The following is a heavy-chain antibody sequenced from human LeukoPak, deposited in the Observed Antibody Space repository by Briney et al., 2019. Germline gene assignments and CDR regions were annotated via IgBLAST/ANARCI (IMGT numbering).Heavy chain of an antibody. V-gene: IGHV3-74*01. Sequence: GGSLRLSCSASGFTFSGHWMHWVRQAPGKGLVWVSRINKDGSNTIYADSVKGRLTTSRDNAKNMLYLQINSLRAEDTAVYYCIRGLSPSEAFDIWGQGTMVTVSS. J-gene: IGHJ3*02. CDR1: GFTFSGHW. CDR2: INKDGSNT. CDR3: IRGLSPSEAFDI. D-gene: IGHD5/OR15-5a*01.